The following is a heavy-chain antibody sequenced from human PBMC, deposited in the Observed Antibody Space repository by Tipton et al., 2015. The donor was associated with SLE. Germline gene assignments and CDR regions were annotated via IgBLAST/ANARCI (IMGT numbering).Heavy chain of an antibody. V-gene: IGHV4-31*03. CDR3: ARTSLGSVVPAAIRVYNWFDP. Sequence: TLSLTCIVSGGSISSGGYYWSWIRQYPGKGLEWIGYIHYSGSTNYNPSLKSRVTISVDRSENQFSLKLSSVTAADTAVYYCARTSLGSVVPAAIRVYNWFDPWGQGSLVTVSS. J-gene: IGHJ5*02. CDR2: IHYSGST. CDR1: GGSISSGGYY. D-gene: IGHD2-2*01.